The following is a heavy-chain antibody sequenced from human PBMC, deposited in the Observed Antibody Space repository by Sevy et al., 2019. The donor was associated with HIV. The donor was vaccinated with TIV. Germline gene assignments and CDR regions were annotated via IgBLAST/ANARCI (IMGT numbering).Heavy chain of an antibody. D-gene: IGHD6-13*01. J-gene: IGHJ4*02. CDR2: ISVNNGNR. CDR3: ARVVMSSSWPCFDY. V-gene: IGHV1-18*01. Sequence: ASVKVSCKASGYTFTTYAITWVRQAPGEGLEWMEWISVNNGNRNYAQKVQDRVTMTTDTSTNTAYMELRSLRSDDTALYYCARVVMSSSWPCFDYWGQGTLVTVSS. CDR1: GYTFTTYA.